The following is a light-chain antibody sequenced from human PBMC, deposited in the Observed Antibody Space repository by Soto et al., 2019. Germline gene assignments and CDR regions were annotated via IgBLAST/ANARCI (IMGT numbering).Light chain of an antibody. V-gene: IGKV3-20*01. CDR3: QQYTNAPRT. CDR2: RAS. J-gene: IGKJ1*01. CDR1: QSINNYF. Sequence: EIVLTQSPGTLSLSPGETATLSCRASQSINNYFLAWHQQRPGQAPRLLIFRASQRASGIPDRFRGSGSGTDFPLTITRLEPEDFAVNYCQQYTNAPRTFGQGNKVEIK.